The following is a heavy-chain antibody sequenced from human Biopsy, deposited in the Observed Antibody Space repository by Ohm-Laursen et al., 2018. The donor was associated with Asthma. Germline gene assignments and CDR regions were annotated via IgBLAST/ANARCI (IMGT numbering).Heavy chain of an antibody. CDR2: IIPMYGVP. V-gene: IGHV1-69*13. D-gene: IGHD3-16*01. J-gene: IGHJ6*02. Sequence: PVKVSCKASGGTFRTYAFNWVRQAPGQGLEWMGGIIPMYGVPKVAQKFQGRATITADESTSTAYMEMSSLRSEDTAVYYCARVDAIMISGDFYFYSGFDLWGQGTTVRVSS. CDR3: ARVDAIMISGDFYFYSGFDL. CDR1: GGTFRTYA.